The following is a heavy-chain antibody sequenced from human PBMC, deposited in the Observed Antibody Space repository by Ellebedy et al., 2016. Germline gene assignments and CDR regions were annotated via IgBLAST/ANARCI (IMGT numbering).Heavy chain of an antibody. CDR2: INPNSGGA. J-gene: IGHJ4*02. CDR1: GYTFTDYY. V-gene: IGHV1-2*02. CDR3: ARYSGSYLFDY. D-gene: IGHD1-26*01. Sequence: ASVKVSCXASGYTFTDYYMHWVRQAPGQGLEWMGWINPNSGGANSAQKFQGRVTMTRDTSISTAYMELSRLTSDDTAVYYCARYSGSYLFDYWGQGTLVTVSS.